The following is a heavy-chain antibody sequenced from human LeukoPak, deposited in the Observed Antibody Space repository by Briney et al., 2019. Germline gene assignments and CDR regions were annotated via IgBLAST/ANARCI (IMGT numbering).Heavy chain of an antibody. Sequence: SETLSLTCTVSGGSISNYYWNWIRQPPGKGLERIGYIYYSGSTNYNPSLKSRVTISVDTSKNQFSLKLSSVTAADTAVYYCARLQPLLGGHYYGMDVWGQGTTVTVSS. CDR1: GGSISNYY. CDR3: ARLQPLLGGHYYGMDV. D-gene: IGHD2/OR15-2a*01. CDR2: IYYSGST. V-gene: IGHV4-59*01. J-gene: IGHJ6*02.